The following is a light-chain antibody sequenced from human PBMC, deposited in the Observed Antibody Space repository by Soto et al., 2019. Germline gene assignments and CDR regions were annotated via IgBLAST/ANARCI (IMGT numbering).Light chain of an antibody. CDR2: GAS. CDR1: QNVNSN. V-gene: IGKV3-15*01. Sequence: EIVLTQSPGTLCLSPGERATLSCRASQNVNSNLAWYQQKPGQAPRLLIYGASNRAKGIPARFSGSGSGTEFTLTISSLQSEDFAVYYCQQYNNWPQTFGQGTKVDIK. J-gene: IGKJ1*01. CDR3: QQYNNWPQT.